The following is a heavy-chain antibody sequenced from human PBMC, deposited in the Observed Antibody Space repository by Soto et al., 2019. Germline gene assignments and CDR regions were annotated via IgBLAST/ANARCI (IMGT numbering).Heavy chain of an antibody. V-gene: IGHV3-23*01. D-gene: IGHD1-1*01. CDR3: ARHTIPQPHY. Sequence: EVQLLESGGGLVQPGGSLRLSCAASGSTFSNYAMSWVRQAPGKGLEWVSAISSSGDSPYYADSVKGRFTVSRDNSKNTLYLQMNSLRVEDTAIYYCARHTIPQPHYWGQGTLVTVSS. CDR1: GSTFSNYA. J-gene: IGHJ4*02. CDR2: ISSSGDSP.